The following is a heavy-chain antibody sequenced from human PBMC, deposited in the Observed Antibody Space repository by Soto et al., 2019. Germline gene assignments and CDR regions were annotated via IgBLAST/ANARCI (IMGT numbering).Heavy chain of an antibody. CDR1: GYSFTNYW. V-gene: IGHV5-51*01. Sequence: GESLKISCQGSGYSFTNYWVGWVRQIPGRGLEWMGIIHPGDSDTRYSPFFQGQVTISADKSISTAYLQWSSLKASDTAMYYCARHHMALGYCSGGSCTGIPLSMDVWGQGTTVTVSS. CDR3: ARHHMALGYCSGGSCTGIPLSMDV. J-gene: IGHJ6*02. D-gene: IGHD2-15*01. CDR2: IHPGDSDT.